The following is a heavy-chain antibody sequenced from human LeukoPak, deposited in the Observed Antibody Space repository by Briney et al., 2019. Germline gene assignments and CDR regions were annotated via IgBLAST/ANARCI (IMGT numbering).Heavy chain of an antibody. CDR3: ARDLVGYSSGWFVR. J-gene: IGHJ5*02. CDR2: ISAYNGNT. V-gene: IGHV1-18*01. CDR1: GYTFTSYG. D-gene: IGHD6-19*01. Sequence: ASVKVSCKASGYTFTSYGISWVRQAPGQGLEWMGWISAYNGNTNYAQKLQGRVTMNTDTSTSTAYMELRSLRSDDTAVYYCARDLVGYSSGWFVRWGQGTLVTVSS.